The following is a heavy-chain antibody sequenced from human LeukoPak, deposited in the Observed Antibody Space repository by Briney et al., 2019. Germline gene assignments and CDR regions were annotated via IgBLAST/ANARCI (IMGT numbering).Heavy chain of an antibody. CDR2: ISAYNGNT. CDR3: ARSFARDSYILTGYNIADY. V-gene: IGHV1-18*01. J-gene: IGHJ4*02. D-gene: IGHD3-9*01. CDR1: GYTFTSYG. Sequence: VASVKVSCKASGYTFTSYGISWVRQAPGQGLEWMGWISAYNGNTNYAQKLQGRVTMTTDRSTSTAYMELRSLRSDDTAMYYCARSFARDSYILTGYNIADYWGQGTLVTVSS.